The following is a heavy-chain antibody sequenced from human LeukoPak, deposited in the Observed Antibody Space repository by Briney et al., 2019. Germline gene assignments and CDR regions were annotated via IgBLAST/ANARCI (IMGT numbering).Heavy chain of an antibody. Sequence: PGGSLRLSCAASGFTFSNAWMSWVRQAPGKGLEWVGRIKSKTDGGTTDYAAPVKGRFTISRDDSKNTLYLQMNSLKTEDTAVYYCTTDYYGSGSYPDAFDIWGRGTTVTVSS. CDR1: GFTFSNAW. J-gene: IGHJ3*02. CDR2: IKSKTDGGTT. D-gene: IGHD3-10*01. CDR3: TTDYYGSGSYPDAFDI. V-gene: IGHV3-15*01.